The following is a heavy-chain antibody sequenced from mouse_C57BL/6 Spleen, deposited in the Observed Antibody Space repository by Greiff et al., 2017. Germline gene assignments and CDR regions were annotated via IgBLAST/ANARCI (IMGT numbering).Heavy chain of an antibody. D-gene: IGHD3-2*02. CDR2: IDPSDSET. CDR3: ARSTAQAPAWFAY. CDR1: GYTFTSYW. V-gene: IGHV1-52*01. Sequence: QVQLQQPGAELVRPGSSVKLSCKASGYTFTSYWMHWVKQRPIQGLEWIGNIDPSDSETHYNQKFKDKATLTVDKSSSTAYMQLSSLTSEDSAVYYCARSTAQAPAWFAYWGQGTLVTVSA. J-gene: IGHJ3*01.